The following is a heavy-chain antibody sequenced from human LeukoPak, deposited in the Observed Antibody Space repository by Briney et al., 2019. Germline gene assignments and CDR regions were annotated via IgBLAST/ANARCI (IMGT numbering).Heavy chain of an antibody. CDR1: GFTFSSYA. V-gene: IGHV3-23*01. Sequence: AGGSLRLSCAASGFTFSSYAMSWVRQAPGKGLEWVSAISGSGGSTYYADSVKGRFTISRDNSKNTMYLQMNSLRAWATALYYCAKIVDTAMVKDEAFDIWGQGTMVTVSS. J-gene: IGHJ3*02. D-gene: IGHD5-18*01. CDR2: ISGSGGST. CDR3: AKIVDTAMVKDEAFDI.